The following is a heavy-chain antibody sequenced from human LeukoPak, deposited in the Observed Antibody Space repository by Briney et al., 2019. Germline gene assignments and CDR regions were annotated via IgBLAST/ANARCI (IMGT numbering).Heavy chain of an antibody. J-gene: IGHJ4*02. CDR3: VRRDYPDTSGFHPLFDV. V-gene: IGHV3-23*01. D-gene: IGHD5-12*01. CDR1: GFPFSIYA. CDR2: MTADGSKA. Sequence: GGSLRLSCAASGFPFSIYAMGWVRQAPGEGLMWITAMTADGSKAYYSDSVQGRFTISRDNSRNTLFLQMTSLRVEDTAVYYCVRRDYPDTSGFHPLFDVWGQGTLVTVSS.